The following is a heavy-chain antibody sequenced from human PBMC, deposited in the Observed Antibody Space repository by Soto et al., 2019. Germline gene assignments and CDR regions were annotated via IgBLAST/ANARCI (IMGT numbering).Heavy chain of an antibody. J-gene: IGHJ4*02. V-gene: IGHV3-30-3*01. CDR3: ARVLANWGLVGLLPDY. CDR1: GFTFSSYA. CDR2: ISYDGSNK. D-gene: IGHD7-27*01. Sequence: GGSLRLSCAASGFTFSSYAMHWVRQAPGKGLEWVAVISYDGSNKYYADSVKGRFTISRDNSKNTLYLQMNSLRAEDTAVYYCARVLANWGLVGLLPDYWGQGTLVTVSS.